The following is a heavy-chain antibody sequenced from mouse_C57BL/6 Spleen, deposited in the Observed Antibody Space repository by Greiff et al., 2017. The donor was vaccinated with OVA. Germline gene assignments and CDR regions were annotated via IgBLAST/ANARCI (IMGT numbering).Heavy chain of an antibody. D-gene: IGHD2-2*01. CDR2: IRSTSNNYAT. V-gene: IGHV10-1*01. Sequence: GGGLVQPKGSLKLSCAASGFSFNTYAMNWVRQAPGKGLEWVARIRSTSNNYATYYADSVTDRFTISRDDSESMLYLQMNNLKTEVTARYYCVRQRGYDGKYAMDYWGQGTSVTVSS. CDR3: VRQRGYDGKYAMDY. J-gene: IGHJ4*01. CDR1: GFSFNTYA.